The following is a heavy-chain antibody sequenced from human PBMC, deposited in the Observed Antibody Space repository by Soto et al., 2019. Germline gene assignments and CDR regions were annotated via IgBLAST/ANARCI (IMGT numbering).Heavy chain of an antibody. V-gene: IGHV3-21*01. CDR1: GFTFSDYS. D-gene: IGHD6-6*01. CDR2: ISSRGSYI. CDR3: KRHLFCKNSSYNGVIDY. Sequence: LVVVESGGGLVRPGGSLRLSCAGSGFTFSDYSMNWVRQGPGQGLEWGSSISSRGSYISYADSVKGRITISNNNEKTSLWQKMNSIGAETTTFYYSKRHLFCKNSSYNGVIDYWGQGTLVTVSS. J-gene: IGHJ4*02.